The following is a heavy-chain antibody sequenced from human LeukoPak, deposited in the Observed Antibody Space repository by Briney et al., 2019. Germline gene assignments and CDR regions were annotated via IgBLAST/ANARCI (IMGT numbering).Heavy chain of an antibody. CDR2: IYYSGST. V-gene: IGHV4-39*07. Sequence: SETLSLTCTVSGGSISSSSYYWGWIRQPPGKGLEWIGSIYYSGSTYYNPSLKSRVTISVDTSKNQFSLKLSSVTAADTAVYYCARVEDYYDSSGYSRRSPFDYWGQGTLVTVSS. J-gene: IGHJ4*02. CDR1: GGSISSSSYY. D-gene: IGHD3-22*01. CDR3: ARVEDYYDSSGYSRRSPFDY.